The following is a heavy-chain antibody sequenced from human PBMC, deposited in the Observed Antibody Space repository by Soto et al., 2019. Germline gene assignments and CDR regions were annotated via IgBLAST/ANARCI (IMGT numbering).Heavy chain of an antibody. Sequence: SETLSLTCTVSGGSISSSSYFWGWIRQPPGKGLEWIGSIYYSGGTYYNPSLKSRVTISVDTSKNQFSLKLSSVTAADTAVYYCARLNILTGYHLDHWGQGTLATSPQ. D-gene: IGHD3-9*01. CDR1: GGSISSSSYF. CDR2: IYYSGGT. CDR3: ARLNILTGYHLDH. V-gene: IGHV4-39*01. J-gene: IGHJ4*02.